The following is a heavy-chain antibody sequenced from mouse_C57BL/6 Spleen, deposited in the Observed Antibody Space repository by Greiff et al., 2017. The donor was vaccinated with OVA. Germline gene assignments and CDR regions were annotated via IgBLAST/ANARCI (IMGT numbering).Heavy chain of an antibody. CDR2: IDPSDSET. J-gene: IGHJ2*01. Sequence: QVQLQQPGAELVRPGSSVKLSCKASGYTFTSYWLHWVKQRPIQGLEWIGNIDPSDSETHYNQKFKDKATLTVDKSSSTAYMQLSSLTSEDSAVYYCARRAITTVVAPFDYWGQGTTLTVSS. CDR3: ARRAITTVVAPFDY. CDR1: GYTFTSYW. D-gene: IGHD1-1*01. V-gene: IGHV1-52*01.